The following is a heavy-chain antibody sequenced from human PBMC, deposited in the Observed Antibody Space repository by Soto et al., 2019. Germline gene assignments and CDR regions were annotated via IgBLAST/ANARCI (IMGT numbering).Heavy chain of an antibody. V-gene: IGHV4-59*08. CDR3: ARTVLGPDLLADSFVDYYYYMDV. CDR1: GGSISSYY. Sequence: PSETLSLTCTVSGGSISSYYWSWIRQPPGKGLEWIGYICYTGSTSYNPSLKRRVTFSADSSRGQFSLRLNSVTAADTAVYYCARTVLGPDLLADSFVDYYYYMDVWGQGTTVTVSS. CDR2: ICYTGST. D-gene: IGHD3-9*01. J-gene: IGHJ6*03.